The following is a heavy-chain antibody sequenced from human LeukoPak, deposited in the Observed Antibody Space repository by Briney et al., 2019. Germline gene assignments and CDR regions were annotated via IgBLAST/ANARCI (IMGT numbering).Heavy chain of an antibody. V-gene: IGHV4-30-2*01. CDR1: GGSINTGGYS. CDR2: SYRNGNT. J-gene: IGHJ4*02. D-gene: IGHD3-10*01. CDR3: ARATTSGSYEDYYFDY. Sequence: SETLSLTCTVSGGSINTGGYSWNWIRQPPGKGLEWIGFSYRNGNTDYSPSLKSRVTISVDRSKNQFSLNLSSVTAADTAVYYCARATTSGSYEDYYFDYWGQGTLVTVSS.